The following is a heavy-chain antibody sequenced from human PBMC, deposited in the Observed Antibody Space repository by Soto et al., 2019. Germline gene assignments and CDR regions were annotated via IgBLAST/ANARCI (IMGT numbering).Heavy chain of an antibody. CDR2: IYTSGST. V-gene: IGHV4-4*07. D-gene: IGHD3-10*01. CDR1: GGSISSYY. Sequence: SEPLSLPCTVSGGSISSYYWSWIRQPAGKGLEWIGRIYTSGSTNYNPSLKSRVTMSVDTSKNQFSLKLSSVTAADTAVYYCARDANPPTVLWFGESTNWFDPWGQGTLVTVSS. J-gene: IGHJ5*02. CDR3: ARDANPPTVLWFGESTNWFDP.